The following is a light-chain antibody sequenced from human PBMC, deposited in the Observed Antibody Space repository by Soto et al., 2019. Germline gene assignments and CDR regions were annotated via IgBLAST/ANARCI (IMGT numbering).Light chain of an antibody. V-gene: IGLV1-40*01. J-gene: IGLJ1*01. CDR3: QSYDSSLSGSQV. CDR1: SSNIGAGHD. CDR2: GNS. Sequence: QSVLTQPPSVSGAPWQRVTISCTGSSSNIGAGHDVHWYQQLPGTAPNLLIYGNSNRPSGVPDRFSGSKSGTSASLAITGLQAEDEADYYCQSYDSSLSGSQVFGTGTKVTV.